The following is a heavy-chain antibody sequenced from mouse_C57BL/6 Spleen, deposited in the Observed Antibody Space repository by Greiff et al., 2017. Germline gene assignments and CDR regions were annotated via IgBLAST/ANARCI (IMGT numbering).Heavy chain of an antibody. V-gene: IGHV1-69*01. J-gene: IGHJ2*01. CDR1: GYTFTSYW. CDR2: IDPSDSYT. Sequence: QVQLQQPGAELVMPGASVKLSCKASGYTFTSYWMHWVKQRPGQGLEWIGEIDPSDSYTNYNQKFKGKSTLTVDKSSSTAYMQLSSLTSEDSAVYYCARWVNWPFDYWGQGTTLTVSS. CDR3: ARWVNWPFDY. D-gene: IGHD4-1*01.